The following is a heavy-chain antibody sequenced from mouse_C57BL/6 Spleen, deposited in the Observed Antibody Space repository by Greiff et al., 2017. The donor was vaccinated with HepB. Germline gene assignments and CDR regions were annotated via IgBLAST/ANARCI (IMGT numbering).Heavy chain of an antibody. CDR1: GYAFSSSW. D-gene: IGHD2-2*01. J-gene: IGHJ4*01. CDR3: ARYGVTTGYYAMDY. CDR2: IYPGDGDT. V-gene: IGHV1-82*01. Sequence: QVQLQQSGPELVKPGASVKISCKASGYAFSSSWMNWVKQRPGKGLEWIGRIYPGDGDTNYNGKFKGKATLTADKSSSTAYMQLSSLTSEDSAVYFCARYGVTTGYYAMDYWGQGTSVTVSS.